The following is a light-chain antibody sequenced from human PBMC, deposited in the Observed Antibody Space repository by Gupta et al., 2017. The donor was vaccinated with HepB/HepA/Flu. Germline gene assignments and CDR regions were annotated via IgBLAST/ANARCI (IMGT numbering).Light chain of an antibody. V-gene: IGLV3-21*03. CDR1: NIGSKS. J-gene: IGLJ3*02. CDR2: DDG. CDR3: QVWDRSRDHVV. Sequence: SYVVTQPPSGAVAPGKTASLTWWGNNIGSKSVHWYQQRPGQAPMLVVDDDGDRPSGIPERFSGSNSDNTATLTISRVEAGDEADYYCQVWDRSRDHVVFGGGTRVTVL.